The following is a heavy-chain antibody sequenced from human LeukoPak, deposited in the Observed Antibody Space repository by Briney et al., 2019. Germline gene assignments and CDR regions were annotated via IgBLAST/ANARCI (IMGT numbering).Heavy chain of an antibody. CDR2: MYHSGNT. Sequence: SETLSLTCTVSGGSISSYYWSWIRQAPGKGLEWIGSMYHSGNTYYNPSLKSRVTISIDTSKNQFSLKLSSVTAADTAVYYCARGDGPYRMFGYWGQGTLVTVSS. CDR3: ARGDGPYRMFGY. V-gene: IGHV4-39*07. J-gene: IGHJ4*02. CDR1: GGSISSYY. D-gene: IGHD1-26*01.